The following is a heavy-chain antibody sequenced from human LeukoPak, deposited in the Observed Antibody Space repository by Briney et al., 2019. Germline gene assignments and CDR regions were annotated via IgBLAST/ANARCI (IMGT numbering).Heavy chain of an antibody. V-gene: IGHV1-58*01. Sequence: ASVKVSCKASGFTFTSSGVQWVRQARGQRLEWIGWIVVGSGNTNYAQKFQERVTITRDMSTSTAYMELSSLRSEDTAVYYCAADRQQNDYGDYNLGGWGQGTLVTVSS. D-gene: IGHD4-17*01. J-gene: IGHJ4*02. CDR1: GFTFTSSG. CDR2: IVVGSGNT. CDR3: AADRQQNDYGDYNLGG.